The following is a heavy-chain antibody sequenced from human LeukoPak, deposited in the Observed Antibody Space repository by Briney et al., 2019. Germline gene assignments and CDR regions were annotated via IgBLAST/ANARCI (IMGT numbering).Heavy chain of an antibody. CDR3: ARGVVATPEDY. D-gene: IGHD5-12*01. J-gene: IGHJ4*02. CDR2: ISSRGSTI. Sequence: GGSLRLSCAASGFTFSDYYMSWIRQAPGKGLEWVSYISSRGSTIYYADSVKGRFAISRDNAKNSLYLQMNSLRAEDTAVYYWARGVVATPEDYWGQGTLVTVSS. CDR1: GFTFSDYY. V-gene: IGHV3-11*01.